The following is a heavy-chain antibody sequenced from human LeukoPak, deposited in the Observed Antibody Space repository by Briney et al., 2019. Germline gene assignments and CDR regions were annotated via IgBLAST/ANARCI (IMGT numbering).Heavy chain of an antibody. J-gene: IGHJ5*02. CDR3: ARVRRYCSSTSCYISWFDP. V-gene: IGHV1-2*02. D-gene: IGHD2-2*02. CDR2: INPNSGGT. CDR1: GYTFTGYY. Sequence: ASVKVSCKASGYTFTGYYMHWVRQAPGQGLEWVGWINPNSGGTNYAQKFQGRVTMTRDTSISTAYMELSRLRSDDTAVYYCARVRRYCSSTSCYISWFDPWGQGTLVTVSS.